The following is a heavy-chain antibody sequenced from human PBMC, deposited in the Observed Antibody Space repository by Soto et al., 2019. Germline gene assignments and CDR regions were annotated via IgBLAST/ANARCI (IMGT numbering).Heavy chain of an antibody. CDR2: ISSSSSYI. J-gene: IGHJ6*02. D-gene: IGHD1-26*01. Sequence: GGSLRLSCAASGFTFGSYSMNWVRQAPGKGLEWVSSISSSSSYIYYADSVKGRFTISRDNAKNSLYLQMNSLRAEDTAVYYCAGTPLEGSWELLGYYYGMDVWGQGTTVTVSS. V-gene: IGHV3-21*01. CDR1: GFTFGSYS. CDR3: AGTPLEGSWELLGYYYGMDV.